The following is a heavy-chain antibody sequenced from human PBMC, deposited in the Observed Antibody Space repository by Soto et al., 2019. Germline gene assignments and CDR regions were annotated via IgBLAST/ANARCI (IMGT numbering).Heavy chain of an antibody. Sequence: QVQLQESGPGLVKPSQTLSLTCTVSGGSISSGGYYWRWIRQHPGKGLAWIGYIYYSGSTYYKPSLKSRVTISVDTSKNQFTPQLSSVAAADTAVYYCAGMLMISFGGVIVDYRGQGPLVTVSS. CDR1: GGSISSGGYY. CDR3: AGMLMISFGGVIVDY. V-gene: IGHV4-31*03. D-gene: IGHD3-16*02. CDR2: IYYSGST. J-gene: IGHJ4*02.